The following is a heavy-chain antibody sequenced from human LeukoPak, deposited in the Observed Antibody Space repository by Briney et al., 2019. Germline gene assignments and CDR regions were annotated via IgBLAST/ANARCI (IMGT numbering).Heavy chain of an antibody. Sequence: SETLSLTCTVSGGSISSYYWSWIRQPPGKGLEWIGYIYYSGSTNYNPSLKSRVTISVDTSKNQFFLKVSSVTAADTAVYYCARGPHPGGAGYNLIDHWGQGTLVTVSP. V-gene: IGHV4-59*08. CDR3: ARGPHPGGAGYNLIDH. D-gene: IGHD5-24*01. J-gene: IGHJ4*02. CDR1: GGSISSYY. CDR2: IYYSGST.